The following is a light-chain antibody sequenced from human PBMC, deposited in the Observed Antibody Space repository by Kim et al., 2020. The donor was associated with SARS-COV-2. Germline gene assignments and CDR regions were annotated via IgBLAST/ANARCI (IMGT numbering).Light chain of an antibody. J-gene: IGLJ3*02. Sequence: ASVKLTWTLSSGNSSYVITWHQQQPEKGPRYLMNVNSDGSHNRGDGIPDRFSGSSSGAERYLTISSLQSEDEADYYCQTWGTGIWVFGGGTKVTVL. CDR2: VNSDGSH. CDR1: SGNSSYV. V-gene: IGLV4-69*01. CDR3: QTWGTGIWV.